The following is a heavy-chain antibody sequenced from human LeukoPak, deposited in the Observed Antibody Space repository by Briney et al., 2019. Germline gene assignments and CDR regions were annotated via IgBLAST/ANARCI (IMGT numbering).Heavy chain of an antibody. CDR2: IYHSGTT. Sequence: SETPSLTCAVSGASISSSNRWSWVRQPPGKGLEWIGEIYHSGTTNYNPSLKGRVPISVDKSKNQFSLKLSSVTAADTAVYYCAREYSWYYFDYWGQGTLVTVSS. D-gene: IGHD2-15*01. CDR3: AREYSWYYFDY. V-gene: IGHV4-4*02. J-gene: IGHJ4*02. CDR1: GASISSSNR.